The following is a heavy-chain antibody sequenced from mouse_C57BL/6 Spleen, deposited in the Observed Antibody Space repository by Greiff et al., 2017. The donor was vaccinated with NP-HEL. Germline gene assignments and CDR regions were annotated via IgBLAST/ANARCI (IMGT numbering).Heavy chain of an antibody. D-gene: IGHD2-4*01. Sequence: QVQLQQPGAELVKPGASVKMSCKASGYTFTSYWITWVKQRPGPGLEWICDIYPGSGSTNYNEKFKSKATLTVDTSSSTAYMQLSSLTSEDSAVYYCATYYDYPYAMDYWGQGTSVTVSS. J-gene: IGHJ4*01. CDR2: IYPGSGST. CDR1: GYTFTSYW. CDR3: ATYYDYPYAMDY. V-gene: IGHV1-55*01.